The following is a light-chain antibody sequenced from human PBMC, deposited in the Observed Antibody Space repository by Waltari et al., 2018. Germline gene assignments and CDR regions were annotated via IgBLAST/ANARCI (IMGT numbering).Light chain of an antibody. Sequence: DIQMTQSPSTLSASVGDRVTITCRASQSISSWLAWYQQKPGKAPKLLIYKASSLESGVPSRFSGSGSGTEFTLTISSLQPDDFATYYCQQYNSYWGFGQGPKVEIK. CDR1: QSISSW. CDR2: KAS. V-gene: IGKV1-5*03. CDR3: QQYNSYWG. J-gene: IGKJ1*01.